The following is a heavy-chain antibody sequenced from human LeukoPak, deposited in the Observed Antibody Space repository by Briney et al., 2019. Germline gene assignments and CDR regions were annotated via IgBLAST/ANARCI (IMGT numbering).Heavy chain of an antibody. V-gene: IGHV4-4*02. D-gene: IGHD3-10*02. CDR1: GVSVSSGNW. CDR2: IYHGGST. Sequence: SGTLSCNSPVSGVSVSSGNWGRRVRQPPGMGLEWIGEIYHGGSTNYNPSLKSRVTISVDKSKNQFSLNLSFVTAADTAVYYCPRPILCSTDYRRKFWGRGTLVTVSS. J-gene: IGHJ4*02. CDR3: PRPILCSTDYRRKF.